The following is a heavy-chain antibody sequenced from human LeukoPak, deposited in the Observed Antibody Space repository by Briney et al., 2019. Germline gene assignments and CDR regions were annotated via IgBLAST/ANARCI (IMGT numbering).Heavy chain of an antibody. V-gene: IGHV1-3*01. CDR2: INAGNGNT. J-gene: IGHJ5*02. Sequence: ASVKVYCKASGYTFTSYAMHWVRQAPGQRLEWMGWINAGNGNTKYSQKFQGRVTITRDTSASTAYMELSSLRSEDTAVYYCARDQDSSGNPYNWFDPWGQGTLVTVSS. CDR1: GYTFTSYA. D-gene: IGHD3-22*01. CDR3: ARDQDSSGNPYNWFDP.